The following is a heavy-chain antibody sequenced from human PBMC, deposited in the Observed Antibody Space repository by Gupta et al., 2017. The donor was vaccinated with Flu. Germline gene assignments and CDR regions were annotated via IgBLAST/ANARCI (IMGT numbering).Heavy chain of an antibody. D-gene: IGHD1-1*01. Sequence: QLQLQESGPGLVKPSETLSLTCTVSGGPVSRSTSFWGRVRQPPGKGQEWIVSMYFGGSINYSPSLQSRVTMSLDTSKNQFSLNLTSMSAADTAVYFCARLRNGNHLDYWGQGILVTVSS. CDR1: GGPVSRSTSF. J-gene: IGHJ4*02. CDR2: MYFGGSI. V-gene: IGHV4-39*01. CDR3: ARLRNGNHLDY.